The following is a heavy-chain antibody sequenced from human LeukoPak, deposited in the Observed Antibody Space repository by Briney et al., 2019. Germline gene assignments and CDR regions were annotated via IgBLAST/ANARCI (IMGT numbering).Heavy chain of an antibody. Sequence: GGSLRLSCAASGFPFNLYSIHWVRQAPGEGLEWVALISDDGNNRNYADSVKGRFTVSRDSSKNALFLQMNSLRAEDTAVYYCARRGLGYCSTSTCFLFDFWGQGDLVIVSS. J-gene: IGHJ4*02. CDR2: ISDDGNNR. CDR1: GFPFNLYS. V-gene: IGHV3-30*04. CDR3: ARRGLGYCSTSTCFLFDF. D-gene: IGHD2-2*01.